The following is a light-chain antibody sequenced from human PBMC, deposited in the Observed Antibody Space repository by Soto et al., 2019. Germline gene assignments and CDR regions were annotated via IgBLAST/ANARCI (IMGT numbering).Light chain of an antibody. V-gene: IGKV1-5*01. CDR3: QQYNSFPYT. CDR2: DAS. CDR1: QGISSW. Sequence: DIQMTQSPSTLSASVGDRVTITCRASQGISSWLAWYQQKPGKAPKLLIYDASNLESGVPSRFSGSGSGTEFTLTISSLQPDDFATYYCQQYNSFPYTFGQGTKLEIK. J-gene: IGKJ2*01.